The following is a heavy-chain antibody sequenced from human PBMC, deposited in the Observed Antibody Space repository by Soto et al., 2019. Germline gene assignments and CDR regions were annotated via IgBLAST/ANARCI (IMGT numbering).Heavy chain of an antibody. J-gene: IGHJ1*01. CDR1: GGSISSDDYY. D-gene: IGHD3-22*01. CDR3: ARDLDGLHDDNSGPYPRPG. V-gene: IGHV4-30-4*01. Sequence: SETLSLTCTVSGGSISSDDYYWSWIRQAPGRGLEWIGYIHSSGSIYYNPSLKSRATMSIDTARNQFSLKVSPVTVADTAVYYCARDLDGLHDDNSGPYPRPGWGQGTLVTVSS. CDR2: IHSSGSI.